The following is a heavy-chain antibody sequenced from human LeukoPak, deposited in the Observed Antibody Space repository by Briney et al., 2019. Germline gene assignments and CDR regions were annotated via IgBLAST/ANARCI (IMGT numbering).Heavy chain of an antibody. J-gene: IGHJ4*02. CDR3: ARDQRVTGRPDIDY. CDR2: ISSDGSST. Sequence: PGGSLRLSCAASGFTFRNHWMHWVRQTPGKGLVWVSRISSDGSSTTYADSVKGRFTISRDNAKNTLNLQMNNLRAEDTAMYYRARDQRVTGRPDIDYWGQGTLVIVSS. CDR1: GFTFRNHW. V-gene: IGHV3-74*03. D-gene: IGHD6-6*01.